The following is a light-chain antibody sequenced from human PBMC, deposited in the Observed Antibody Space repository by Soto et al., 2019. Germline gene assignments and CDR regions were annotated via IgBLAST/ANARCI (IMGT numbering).Light chain of an antibody. CDR3: CSYTTSNTRQIV. CDR2: DVS. Sequence: QSALTQPASVSGSPGHSITISCTGTSSDVGGYNYVSWYQQHPGKAPKFMIYDVSSRPSGVSNRFSGSKSGNTASLTISGLQAEDEADYYCCSYTTSNTRQIVFGTGTKVTV. CDR1: SSDVGGYNY. V-gene: IGLV2-14*03. J-gene: IGLJ1*01.